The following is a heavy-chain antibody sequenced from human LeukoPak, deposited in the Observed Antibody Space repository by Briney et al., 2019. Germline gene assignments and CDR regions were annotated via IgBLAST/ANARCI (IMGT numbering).Heavy chain of an antibody. J-gene: IGHJ4*02. D-gene: IGHD1-26*01. Sequence: PGGSLRLPCAASGFTFSSYAMSWVRQAPGKGLECVSAISGSGGSTYYADSVKGRFTISRDNSKNTLYLQMNSLRAEDTAVYYCAKHSGSYYYSLGGKFDYWGQGTLVTVSS. CDR1: GFTFSSYA. CDR2: ISGSGGST. CDR3: AKHSGSYYYSLGGKFDY. V-gene: IGHV3-23*01.